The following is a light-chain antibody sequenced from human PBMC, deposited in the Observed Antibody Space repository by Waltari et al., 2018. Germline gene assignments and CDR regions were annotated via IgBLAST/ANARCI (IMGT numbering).Light chain of an antibody. J-gene: IGLJ2*01. CDR2: QDS. V-gene: IGLV3-1*01. CDR3: QTWDTNTGV. Sequence: SYDLIQPPSVSVSPGQTATITCSGEDLGNKYVYWYQQKSGQSPILVIYQDSNRPSGIPERFSCSNSENTATLTIRGTQALDEGDFYCQTWDTNTGVFGGGTKLTVL. CDR1: DLGNKY.